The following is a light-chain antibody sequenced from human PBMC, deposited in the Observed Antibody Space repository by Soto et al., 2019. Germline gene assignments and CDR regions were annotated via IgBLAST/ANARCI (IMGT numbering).Light chain of an antibody. CDR2: QTS. Sequence: EIGLTPTPATLSSFAGDRVPLSCRASQYINTRLAWYQHRPGQAPRLLIYQTSLRASGIPARFSASGSGTDFTLTISGVQPEDFALYHCHQRRGWPRTFGQGTKVDIK. V-gene: IGKV3-11*01. CDR3: HQRRGWPRT. CDR1: QYINTR. J-gene: IGKJ1*01.